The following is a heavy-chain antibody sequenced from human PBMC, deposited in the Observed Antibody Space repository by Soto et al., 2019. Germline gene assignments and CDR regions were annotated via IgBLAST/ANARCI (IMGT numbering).Heavy chain of an antibody. CDR2: IYYSGKT. Sequence: PSETVSLTCTVSGGSITSYYWSCIRQPPGKGLECIGNIYYSGKTKYNPSLKSRVTISVDTSKNQFSLKLSSVTAADTAVYYCARALYGSGVLNVWGQGTTVTV. V-gene: IGHV4-59*12. CDR1: GGSITSYY. CDR3: ARALYGSGVLNV. J-gene: IGHJ6*01. D-gene: IGHD3-10*01.